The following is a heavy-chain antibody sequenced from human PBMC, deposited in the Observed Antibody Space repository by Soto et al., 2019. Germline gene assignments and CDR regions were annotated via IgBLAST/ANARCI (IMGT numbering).Heavy chain of an antibody. D-gene: IGHD5-18*01. CDR2: IIPILGIA. CDR1: GGTFSSYT. J-gene: IGHJ4*02. Sequence: SVKVSCKASGGTFSSYTISWVRQAPGQGLEWMGRIIPILGIANYAQKFQGRVTITADKSTSTAYMELSSLRSEDTAVYYCARGAKGKRGYSYGYSDYWGQGTLVTVSS. CDR3: ARGAKGKRGYSYGYSDY. V-gene: IGHV1-69*02.